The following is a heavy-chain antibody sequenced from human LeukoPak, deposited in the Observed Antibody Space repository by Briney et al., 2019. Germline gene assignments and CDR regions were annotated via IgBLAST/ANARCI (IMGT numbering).Heavy chain of an antibody. D-gene: IGHD3-9*01. Sequence: TETLSLTCTVSAGSISSYYWSWIRQPPGKGLEWIGYIYYSGSTNYNPSLKSRVTISVDTSKNQFSLKLSSVTAADTAVYYCARHDFDWPRDAFDIWGQGTMVTVSS. J-gene: IGHJ3*02. CDR3: ARHDFDWPRDAFDI. V-gene: IGHV4-59*08. CDR2: IYYSGST. CDR1: AGSISSYY.